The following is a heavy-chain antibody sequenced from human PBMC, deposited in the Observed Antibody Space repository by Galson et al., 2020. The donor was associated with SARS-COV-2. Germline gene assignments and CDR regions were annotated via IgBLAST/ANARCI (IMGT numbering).Heavy chain of an antibody. Sequence: GESLKISCAASGFTVRNTYMSWVRQAPGKGLEWVSSIYPGGSTYVADSVKGRFTISRDNSRDTLYLQMNDLRLEDTAVYYCARAQYPYYMDVWGKGTTVTVSS. CDR1: GFTVRNTY. V-gene: IGHV3-66*02. D-gene: IGHD2-2*01. CDR3: ARAQYPYYMDV. CDR2: IYPGGST. J-gene: IGHJ6*03.